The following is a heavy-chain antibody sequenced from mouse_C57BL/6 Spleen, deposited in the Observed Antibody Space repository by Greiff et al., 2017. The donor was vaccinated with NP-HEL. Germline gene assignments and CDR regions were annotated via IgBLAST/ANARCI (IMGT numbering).Heavy chain of an antibody. CDR3: ARDSYGSSYYAMDY. V-gene: IGHV5-4*01. Sequence: VQLKESGGGLVKPGGSLKLSCAASGFTFSSYAMSWVRQTPEKRLEWVATISDGGSYTYYPDNVKGRVTISRDNAKNNLYLQMSHLKSEDTAMYYCARDSYGSSYYAMDYWGQGTSVTVSS. D-gene: IGHD1-1*01. CDR2: ISDGGSYT. J-gene: IGHJ4*01. CDR1: GFTFSSYA.